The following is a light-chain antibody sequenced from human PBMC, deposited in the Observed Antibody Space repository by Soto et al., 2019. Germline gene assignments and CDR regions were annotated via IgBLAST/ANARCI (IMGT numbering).Light chain of an antibody. CDR1: DSLSSCY. J-gene: IGKJ1*01. CDR3: QKFATSRWT. Sequence: EIVLTQSPGTLSLSPGDRATFSCMASDSLSSCYFAWYQQKPGQAPRLLIFISSSRATGVPDRFSGSASGTDFTLTISRLEPEDFSVYYCQKFATSRWTFGQGTKVEIK. CDR2: ISS. V-gene: IGKV3-20*01.